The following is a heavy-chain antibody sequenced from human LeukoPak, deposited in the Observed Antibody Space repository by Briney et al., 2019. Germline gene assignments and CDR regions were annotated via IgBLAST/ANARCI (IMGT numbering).Heavy chain of an antibody. Sequence: PSETLSLTCAVYGGAFSGYYWSWIRQPPGKGLEWIGEINHSGSTSYNPSLKSRVTISVDTSKNQCSLKLSSVTAADTAVYYCASIGVLGFDYWGQGTLVTVSS. D-gene: IGHD3-10*01. V-gene: IGHV4-34*01. CDR1: GGAFSGYY. CDR2: INHSGST. J-gene: IGHJ4*02. CDR3: ASIGVLGFDY.